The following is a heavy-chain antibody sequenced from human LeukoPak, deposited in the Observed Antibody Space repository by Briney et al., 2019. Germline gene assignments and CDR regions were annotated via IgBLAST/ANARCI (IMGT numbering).Heavy chain of an antibody. D-gene: IGHD6-13*01. CDR3: ASGRQLGY. Sequence: GGSLRLSCAASGFTFSNYWMSWVRQAPGKGLEWVANIKEDGSEKYYVDSAKGRFTISRDNARNSLYLQMNSLRAEDTAVYYCASGRQLGYWGQGTLVTVSS. J-gene: IGHJ4*02. CDR2: IKEDGSEK. V-gene: IGHV3-7*01. CDR1: GFTFSNYW.